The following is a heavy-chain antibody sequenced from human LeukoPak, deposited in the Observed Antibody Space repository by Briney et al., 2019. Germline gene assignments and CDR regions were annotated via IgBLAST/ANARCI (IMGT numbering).Heavy chain of an antibody. CDR2: ISSSGSTI. V-gene: IGHV3-48*03. Sequence: GESLRLSCAASGFTFSNHGMNWVRQASGKGLEWVSYISSSGSTIYYADSVKGRFTISRDNAKNSLYLQMNSLRAEDTAVYYCAELGITMIGGVWGKGTTVTISS. CDR3: AELGITMIGGV. D-gene: IGHD3-10*02. CDR1: GFTFSNHG. J-gene: IGHJ6*04.